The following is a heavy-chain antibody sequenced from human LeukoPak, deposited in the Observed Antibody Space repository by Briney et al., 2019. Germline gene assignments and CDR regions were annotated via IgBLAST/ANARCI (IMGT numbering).Heavy chain of an antibody. V-gene: IGHV3-7*01. CDR1: GFTFSSYW. CDR3: ARDTAQLAAYYFDY. CDR2: IKQDGSEK. D-gene: IGHD6-6*01. Sequence: GGSLRLSCAASGFTFSSYWMSWVRQAPGKGLEWVANIKQDGSEKYYVDSVKGRFTISRDNAKNSLYLQMNSLRAEDTAVYYCARDTAQLAAYYFDYWGQGTLVTVSS. J-gene: IGHJ4*02.